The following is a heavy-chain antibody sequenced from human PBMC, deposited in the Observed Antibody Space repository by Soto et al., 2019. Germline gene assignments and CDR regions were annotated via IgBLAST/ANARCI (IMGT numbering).Heavy chain of an antibody. V-gene: IGHV4-39*01. CDR3: ARHTPAISISDH. CDR2: IYYSGST. CDR1: RGSISSSSYY. J-gene: IGHJ4*02. Sequence: ASVTLSLTFTLSRGSISSSSYYCGWIRQPPGKGLEWIGSIYYSGSTYYNPSLKSRVTISVDTSKNQFSLKLSSVTAADTAVYYCARHTPAISISDHWGQGTLVTVSS. D-gene: IGHD2-15*01.